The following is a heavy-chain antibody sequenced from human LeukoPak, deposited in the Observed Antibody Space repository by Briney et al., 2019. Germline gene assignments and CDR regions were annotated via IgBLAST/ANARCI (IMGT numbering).Heavy chain of an antibody. J-gene: IGHJ5*02. CDR3: ARDPMGRLVRNGRGFDP. V-gene: IGHV4-61*02. Sequence: TSETLSLTCTVSGGSISSSSYYWSWIRQPAGKGLEWIGRIYTSGSTNYNPSLKSRVTISVDTSKNQFSLKLSSVTAADTAVYYCARDPMGRLVRNGRGFDPWGQGTLVTVSS. D-gene: IGHD6-19*01. CDR2: IYTSGST. CDR1: GGSISSSSYY.